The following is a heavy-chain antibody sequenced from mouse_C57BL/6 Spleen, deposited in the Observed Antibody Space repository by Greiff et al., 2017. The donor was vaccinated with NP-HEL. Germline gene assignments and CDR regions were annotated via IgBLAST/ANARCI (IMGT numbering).Heavy chain of an antibody. CDR3: TRRGDGGYYGVFDY. D-gene: IGHD1-1*01. CDR1: GYTFTDYE. Sequence: QVQLQQSGAELVRPGASVTLSCKASGYTFTDYEMHWVKQTPVHGLEWIGAIDPETGGTAYNQKFKGKAILTADKSSSTAYMELRSLTSEDSAVYYCTRRGDGGYYGVFDYWGQGTTLTVSS. J-gene: IGHJ2*01. CDR2: IDPETGGT. V-gene: IGHV1-15*01.